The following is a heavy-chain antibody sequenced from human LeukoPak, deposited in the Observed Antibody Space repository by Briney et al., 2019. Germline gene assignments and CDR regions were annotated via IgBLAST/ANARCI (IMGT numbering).Heavy chain of an antibody. CDR3: ARTGYSSGCQDY. D-gene: IGHD6-19*01. Sequence: ASVKVSCKVSGYTLTELSMHWVRQAPGKGLEWMGGFDPEDGETIYAQKFQGRVTMTEDTSTDTAYMELSSLRSEDTAVYYCARTGYSSGCQDYWGQGTLVTVSS. V-gene: IGHV1-24*01. CDR2: FDPEDGET. J-gene: IGHJ4*02. CDR1: GYTLTELS.